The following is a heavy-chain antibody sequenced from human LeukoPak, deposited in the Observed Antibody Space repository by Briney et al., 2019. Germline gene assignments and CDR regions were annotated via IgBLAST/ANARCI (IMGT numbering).Heavy chain of an antibody. J-gene: IGHJ4*02. CDR3: ARAIDAYNYDYAWGGYYFDY. CDR2: INPNSGGT. D-gene: IGHD3-16*01. CDR1: GYSFTGYY. Sequence: ASVKVSCKASGYSFTGYYMHWVRQAPGQGLEWMGRINPNSGGTNYAQKFQGRVTMTRDTSISTAYMELSRLRSDDTAVYYCARAIDAYNYDYAWGGYYFDYWGQGTLVTVSS. V-gene: IGHV1-2*06.